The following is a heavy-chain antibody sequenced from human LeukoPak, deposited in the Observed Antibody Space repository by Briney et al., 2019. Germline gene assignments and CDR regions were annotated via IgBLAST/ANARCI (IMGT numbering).Heavy chain of an antibody. CDR3: ARESGHVFDY. D-gene: IGHD3-16*01. Sequence: GASVKVSCKASGDTFTSYNIQWVRQAPRQELEWMGIINPSDGGTGYAQKFQDRVTMTRDTSTSTAYMDLNSLTSEDTAVYYCARESGHVFDYWGQGTLVTVSS. J-gene: IGHJ4*02. V-gene: IGHV1-46*01. CDR2: INPSDGGT. CDR1: GDTFTSYN.